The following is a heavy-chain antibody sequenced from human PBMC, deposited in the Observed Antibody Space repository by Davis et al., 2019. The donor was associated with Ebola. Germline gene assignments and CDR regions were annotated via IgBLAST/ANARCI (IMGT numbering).Heavy chain of an antibody. D-gene: IGHD2-15*01. CDR3: ARIVVVVAATTFDY. CDR1: GGSISSSSYY. J-gene: IGHJ4*02. CDR2: IYYSGST. Sequence: PSETLSLTCTVSGGSISSSSYYWGWIRQPPGKGLEWIGSIYYSGSTYYNPSLKSRVTISVDTSKNQFSLKLSSVTAADTAVYYCARIVVVVAATTFDYWGQGTLVTVSS. V-gene: IGHV4-39*01.